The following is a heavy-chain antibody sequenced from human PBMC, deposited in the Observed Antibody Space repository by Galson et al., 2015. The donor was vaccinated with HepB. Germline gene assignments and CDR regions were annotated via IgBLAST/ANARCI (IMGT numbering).Heavy chain of an antibody. CDR2: ISGGGGNT. Sequence: SLRLSCAASGFTFSTYAMSWVRQAPGKGLEWVSAISGGGGNTFYADSVKGRFTISRDNSKNALYLQMNSLRAEDTAVYYCARLGYSSASIDYWGQGTLVTVSS. CDR3: ARLGYSSASIDY. CDR1: GFTFSTYA. V-gene: IGHV3-23*01. D-gene: IGHD6-19*01. J-gene: IGHJ4*02.